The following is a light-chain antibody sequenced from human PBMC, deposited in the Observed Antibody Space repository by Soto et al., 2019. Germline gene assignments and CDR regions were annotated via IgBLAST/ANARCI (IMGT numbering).Light chain of an antibody. Sequence: QSALTQPASVSGSPGQLITISCTGTSSDVGGYNYVSWYQQHPGKAPKLMIYDVSNRPSGFSNRFSGSKSGNTASLTISGLHAEDEADYYCSSYTSSSTVVFGGGTKLTVL. J-gene: IGLJ2*01. CDR2: DVS. CDR1: SSDVGGYNY. CDR3: SSYTSSSTVV. V-gene: IGLV2-14*01.